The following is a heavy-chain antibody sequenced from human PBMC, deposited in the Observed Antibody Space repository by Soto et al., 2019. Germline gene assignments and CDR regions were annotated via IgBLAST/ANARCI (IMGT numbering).Heavy chain of an antibody. CDR2: IIPIFGTA. Sequence: QVQLVQSGAEVKKPGSSVKVSCKASGGTFSSYAISWVRQAPGQGLEWMGGIIPIFGTANYAQKFQGRVTITADKSTSTAYMELSSLRSEDTAVYYCARFDGSPCGVVINYWDYGMDVWGQGTTVTVSS. J-gene: IGHJ6*02. CDR3: ARFDGSPCGVVINYWDYGMDV. CDR1: GGTFSSYA. D-gene: IGHD3-3*01. V-gene: IGHV1-69*06.